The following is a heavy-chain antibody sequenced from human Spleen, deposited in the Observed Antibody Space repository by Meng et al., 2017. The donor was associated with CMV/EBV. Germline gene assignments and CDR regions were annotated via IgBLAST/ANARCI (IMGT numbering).Heavy chain of an antibody. V-gene: IGHV4-31*02. D-gene: IGHD1-26*01. Sequence: TVSGGSISSGAYYWSWIRQHPGKGLEWIGYIYYSGTTYYNSSLKSRVTISVDTSKNQFSLRLSSVTGADTAVYYCTRRVVGGNWFDPWSQGTLVTVSS. CDR1: GGSISSGAYY. CDR2: IYYSGTT. CDR3: TRRVVGGNWFDP. J-gene: IGHJ5*02.